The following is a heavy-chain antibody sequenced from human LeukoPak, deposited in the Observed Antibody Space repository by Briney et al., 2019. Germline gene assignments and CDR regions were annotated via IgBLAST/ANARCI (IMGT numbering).Heavy chain of an antibody. V-gene: IGHV3-33*01. CDR2: IWYDGTIK. Sequence: PGRSLRLSCAASGFTFSTYGMHWVRQAPGKGLEWVAVIWYDGTIKYYADSVKGRFTISRDNSKNTLYPQMNSLRAEDTAVYYCARAVGPFDFWGQGTIVIVSS. CDR3: ARAVGPFDF. J-gene: IGHJ3*01. CDR1: GFTFSTYG.